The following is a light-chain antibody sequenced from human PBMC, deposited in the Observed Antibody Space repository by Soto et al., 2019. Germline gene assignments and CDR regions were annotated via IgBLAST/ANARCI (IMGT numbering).Light chain of an antibody. CDR3: QQSGTSPRT. J-gene: IGKJ1*01. V-gene: IGKV3-20*01. CDR2: SAS. Sequence: IVLTQSPGTLSLPPGSGATISCRASQSVSSTYFAGHQQRPGQAPRLLIYSASSRATATPDRFSGSGSGTDYTLTISRLEPEDFALYFCQQSGTSPRTFGQGTKVEI. CDR1: QSVSSTY.